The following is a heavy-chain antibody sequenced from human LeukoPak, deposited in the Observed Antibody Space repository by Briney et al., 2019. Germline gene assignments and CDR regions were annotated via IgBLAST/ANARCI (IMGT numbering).Heavy chain of an antibody. V-gene: IGHV1-24*01. CDR2: FGPEDGET. CDR3: ATVEIPAGTGYYYGMDV. D-gene: IGHD6-13*01. Sequence: ASVKVSCKVSGYTLTELSMHWVRQAPGKGLEWMGGFGPEDGETIYAQKFQGRVTMTEDTSTDTAYMELSSLRSEDTAVYYCATVEIPAGTGYYYGMDVWGQGTTVTVSS. CDR1: GYTLTELS. J-gene: IGHJ6*02.